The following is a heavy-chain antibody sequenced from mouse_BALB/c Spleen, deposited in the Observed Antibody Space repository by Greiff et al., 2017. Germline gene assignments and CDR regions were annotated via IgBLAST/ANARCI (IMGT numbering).Heavy chain of an antibody. D-gene: IGHD2-4*01. Sequence: EVQGVESGGGLVKPGGSLKLSCAASGFTFSSYAMSWVRQSPEKRLEWVAEISSGGSYTYYPDSVKGRFTISRDNAKNTLYLQMSSLKSEDTAMYYCTRWDYATYWGQGTLVTVSA. V-gene: IGHV5-6-4*02. CDR2: ISSGGSYT. CDR3: TRWDYATY. CDR1: GFTFSSYA. J-gene: IGHJ3*01.